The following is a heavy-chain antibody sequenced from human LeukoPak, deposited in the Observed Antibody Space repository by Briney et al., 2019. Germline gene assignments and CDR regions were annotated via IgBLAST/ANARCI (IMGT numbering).Heavy chain of an antibody. J-gene: IGHJ4*02. D-gene: IGHD4/OR15-4a*01. V-gene: IGHV5-51*01. CDR2: IYPGDSDT. CDR3: ARGAVSYYFDC. CDR1: GYSFPRYW. Sequence: GESLKISCKASGYSFPRYWIAWVRQMPGKGLEWMGMIYPGDSDTRYGPSFQGQVTISADKSITTAYLQWSSLKASDTAMYYCARGAVSYYFDCWGQGALVTVSS.